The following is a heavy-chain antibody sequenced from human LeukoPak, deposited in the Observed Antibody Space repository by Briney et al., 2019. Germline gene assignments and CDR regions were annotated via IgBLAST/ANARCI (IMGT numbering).Heavy chain of an antibody. CDR2: IIPILGIA. CDR3: AKRSTVFGVVTPSWFDP. V-gene: IGHV1-69*04. Sequence: SVKVSCKASGGTFSSYAISWVRQAPGQGLEWMGRIIPILGIANYAQKFQGRVTITADKSTSTAYMELSSLRSEDTAIYYCAKRSTVFGVVTPSWFDPWGQGTLVTVSS. D-gene: IGHD3-3*01. J-gene: IGHJ5*02. CDR1: GGTFSSYA.